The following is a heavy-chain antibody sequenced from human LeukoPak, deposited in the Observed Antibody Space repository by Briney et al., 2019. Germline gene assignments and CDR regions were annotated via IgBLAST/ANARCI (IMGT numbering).Heavy chain of an antibody. V-gene: IGHV3-23*01. J-gene: IGHJ4*02. CDR2: ISGSGGST. D-gene: IGHD3-10*01. CDR3: ARRGVVIRVILVGFHKEAYYFDS. CDR1: GFTLSNYG. Sequence: GGSLRLSCAVSGFTLSNYGMRWVRQAPGKGLEWGAGISGSGGSTNYADSVKGRFTISRDNLKNTLYLQMNSLRAEDTAVYFCARRGVVIRVILVGFHKEAYYFDSWGQGALVSVSS.